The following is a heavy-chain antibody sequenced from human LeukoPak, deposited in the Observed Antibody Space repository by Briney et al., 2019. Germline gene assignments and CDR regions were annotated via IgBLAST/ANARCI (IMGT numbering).Heavy chain of an antibody. J-gene: IGHJ5*02. V-gene: IGHV1-2*02. Sequence: ASVKASCKSSGYTFTGYYMHWVRQAPGQGLAWVGWINPNSGGTNYAQKCQGRVTMTRATSITTAYLELSRLRSDDTAVYYCARDPVGCSGGSCYGFLAPWGQGTLVTVSS. D-gene: IGHD2-15*01. CDR1: GYTFTGYY. CDR3: ARDPVGCSGGSCYGFLAP. CDR2: INPNSGGT.